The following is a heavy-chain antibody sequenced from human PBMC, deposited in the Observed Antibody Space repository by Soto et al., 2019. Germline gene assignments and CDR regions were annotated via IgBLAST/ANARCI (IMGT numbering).Heavy chain of an antibody. Sequence: PGGSLRLSCAASGFTFTNYAMHWVRQGPGKGLEWVAVISYDGNTKFYTDSLKGRFSISRDNSKNTLYLQMNSLRAEDTAVYYCAKDPRYCSGGTCFPEGEHWLDSWGQGTPVTVSS. D-gene: IGHD2-15*01. J-gene: IGHJ5*01. CDR2: ISYDGNTK. V-gene: IGHV3-30-3*01. CDR1: GFTFTNYA. CDR3: AKDPRYCSGGTCFPEGEHWLDS.